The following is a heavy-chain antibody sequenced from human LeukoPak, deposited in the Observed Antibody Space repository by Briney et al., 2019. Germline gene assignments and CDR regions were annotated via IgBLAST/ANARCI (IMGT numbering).Heavy chain of an antibody. Sequence: ASVKVSCKVSGYTLTELSMHWVRQAPGKGLEWMGGFDPEDGETIYAQKFQGRVTMTEDTSTDTAYMELSSLRSEDTAVYYCAGAHRHYDFWSGYYQSFDYWGQGTLVTVSS. CDR1: GYTLTELS. J-gene: IGHJ4*02. V-gene: IGHV1-24*01. CDR2: FDPEDGET. CDR3: AGAHRHYDFWSGYYQSFDY. D-gene: IGHD3-3*01.